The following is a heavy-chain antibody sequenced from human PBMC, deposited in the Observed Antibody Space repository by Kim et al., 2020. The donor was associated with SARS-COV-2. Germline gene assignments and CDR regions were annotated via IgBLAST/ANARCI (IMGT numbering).Heavy chain of an antibody. V-gene: IGHV3-7*01. D-gene: IGHD3-22*01. Sequence: GGSLRLSCAASGFTFSSYWMSWVRQAPGKGLEWVANIKQDGSEKYYVDSVKGRFTISRDNAKNSLYLQMNSLRAEDTAVYYCARETLYYYDSSGYYEDYWGQGTLVTVSS. CDR1: GFTFSSYW. CDR2: IKQDGSEK. CDR3: ARETLYYYDSSGYYEDY. J-gene: IGHJ4*02.